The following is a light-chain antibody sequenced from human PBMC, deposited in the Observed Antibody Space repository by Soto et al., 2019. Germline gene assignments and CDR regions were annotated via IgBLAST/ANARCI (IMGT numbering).Light chain of an antibody. V-gene: IGLV1-40*01. CDR3: QSYDSSLSGYWV. CDR2: DNG. Sequence: QSVLTQPPSVSGAPGQRVTISCTGSSSNIGAGYDVHWYQQLPGTAPKLLIYDNGNRPSGVPDRFSGSKSGTSASLAITGLQAADEADYYCQSYDSSLSGYWVFGGGTKVTVL. CDR1: SSNIGAGYD. J-gene: IGLJ3*02.